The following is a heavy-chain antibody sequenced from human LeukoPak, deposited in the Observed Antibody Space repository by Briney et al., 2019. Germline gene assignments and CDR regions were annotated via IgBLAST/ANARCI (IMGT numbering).Heavy chain of an antibody. CDR1: GYTFTSYG. J-gene: IGHJ6*03. D-gene: IGHD6-19*01. CDR3: ARETRQGAVAGLFSYYYYYYMDV. CDR2: ISAYNGNT. Sequence: ASVKVSCKASGYTFTSYGISWVRQAPGQGLEWMGWISAYNGNTNYAQKLQGRVTMTTDTSTSTAYMELRSLRSDDTAVYYCARETRQGAVAGLFSYYYYYYMDVWGKGTTVTVSS. V-gene: IGHV1-18*01.